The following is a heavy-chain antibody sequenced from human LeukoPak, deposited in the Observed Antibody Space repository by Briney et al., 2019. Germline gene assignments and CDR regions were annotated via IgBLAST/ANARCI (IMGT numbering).Heavy chain of an antibody. V-gene: IGHV4-4*02. CDR2: IYHSGST. Sequence: SETLSLTCAVSGGSISSSNWWSWVRQPPGKGLEWIGEIYHSGSTNYNPSLKSRVTISVDKSKNQFSLKLSSVTAADTAVYYCASRIGIYYYGMDVWGQGTTVTVSS. CDR3: ASRIGIYYYGMDV. D-gene: IGHD3-10*01. J-gene: IGHJ6*02. CDR1: GGSISSSNW.